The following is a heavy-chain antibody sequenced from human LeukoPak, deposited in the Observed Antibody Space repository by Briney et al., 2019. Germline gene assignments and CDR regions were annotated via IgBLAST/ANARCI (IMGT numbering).Heavy chain of an antibody. CDR1: GFTFDDYA. CDR3: ARVAAAGD. CDR2: ISWNSGSI. D-gene: IGHD6-13*01. Sequence: SLRLSCAASGFTFDDYAMHWVRQAPGKGLEWVSGISWNSGSIGYADSVKGRFTISRDNAKNSLYLQMNSLRAEDTALYYCARVAAAGDWGQGTLVTVSS. V-gene: IGHV3-9*01. J-gene: IGHJ4*02.